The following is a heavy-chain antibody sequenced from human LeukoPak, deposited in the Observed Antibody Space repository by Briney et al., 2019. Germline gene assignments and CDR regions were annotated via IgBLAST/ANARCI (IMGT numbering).Heavy chain of an antibody. D-gene: IGHD4-11*01. V-gene: IGHV3-48*02. CDR2: VSISSGTI. CDR1: GFTFSGHN. CDR3: ARVKLQSLYYYYGMDV. Sequence: GGSLRLSCAASGFTFSGHNMNWVRQAPGKGLEWISFVSISSGTIYYADSVNGRFRISRDTSKKTLYLQMNSLSEEDTAVYYCARVKLQSLYYYYGMDVWGQGTTVTVSS. J-gene: IGHJ6*02.